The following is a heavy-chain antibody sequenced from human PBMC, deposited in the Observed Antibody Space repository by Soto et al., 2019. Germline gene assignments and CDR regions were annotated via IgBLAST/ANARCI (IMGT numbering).Heavy chain of an antibody. V-gene: IGHV4-38-2*01. D-gene: IGHD3-3*01. J-gene: IGHJ5*02. Sequence: SETLSLTCAVSGYSISSGYYWCLIRQPPGKGRECMGSIYHSGSTYYNPSLKSRVTISVDTSKNQFSLKLSSVTAADTAVYYCASVSYDFGNWFDPWGQGTLVTVSS. CDR1: GYSISSGYY. CDR2: IYHSGST. CDR3: ASVSYDFGNWFDP.